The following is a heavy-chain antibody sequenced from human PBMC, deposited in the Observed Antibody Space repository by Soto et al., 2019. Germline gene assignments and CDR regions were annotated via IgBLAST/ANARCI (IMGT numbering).Heavy chain of an antibody. Sequence: QVQLQESGPGLVKPSQTLFLTCTVSGDSISSGGYYWSWIRQHPGKGLEWIGYIYYSGSTYYKPSLKRRVIISVDTSKNQFSLKLSSVTAADTAVYYCARGSTVAAILFDYWGQGTLVTVSS. J-gene: IGHJ4*02. CDR2: IYYSGST. CDR3: ARGSTVAAILFDY. CDR1: GDSISSGGYY. V-gene: IGHV4-31*03. D-gene: IGHD2-15*01.